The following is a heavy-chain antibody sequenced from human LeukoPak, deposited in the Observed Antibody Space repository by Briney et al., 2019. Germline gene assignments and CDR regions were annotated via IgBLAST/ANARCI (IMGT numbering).Heavy chain of an antibody. V-gene: IGHV1-18*01. CDR2: ISAYNGNT. CDR3: ARDRVGGDLTGVSLY. CDR1: GYPFDNFG. J-gene: IGHJ4*01. D-gene: IGHD4-17*01. Sequence: ASVKVSCKASGYPFDNFGLTWVRQAPGQGLEWMGWISAYNGNTHYAQKFRGRLTLTTETSTSTAYLELRSLKSDDTAVYYCARDRVGGDLTGVSLYWGQGTLVTVSS.